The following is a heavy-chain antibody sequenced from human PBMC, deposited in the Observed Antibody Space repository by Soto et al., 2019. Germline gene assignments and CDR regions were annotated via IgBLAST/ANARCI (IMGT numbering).Heavy chain of an antibody. CDR1: GYTFTSYA. J-gene: IGHJ4*02. D-gene: IGHD6-19*01. CDR2: VNAGNGNT. Sequence: ASVKVSCKASGYTFTSYAMHLVRPAPGQRLEWMGWVNAGNGNTKYLQKFQGRVTITRDTSASTAYMELSSLRSEDTAVYYCARDYESIAVAGYFDYWGQGTLVTVSS. CDR3: ARDYESIAVAGYFDY. V-gene: IGHV1-3*01.